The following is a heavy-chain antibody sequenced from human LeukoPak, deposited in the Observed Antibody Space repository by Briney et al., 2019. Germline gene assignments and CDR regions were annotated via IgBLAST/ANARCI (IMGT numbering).Heavy chain of an antibody. Sequence: SETLSLTCAVSGYSISSGYYWGWIRQPPGKGLEWSGGTYHSGSSYYNPSLKSRVTISVDTSKNQFSLKLSSVTAADTAVYYCARRYYDFWSGYYVDYWGQGTLVTVSS. CDR2: TYHSGSS. V-gene: IGHV4-38-2*01. J-gene: IGHJ4*02. CDR1: GYSISSGYY. D-gene: IGHD3-3*01. CDR3: ARRYYDFWSGYYVDY.